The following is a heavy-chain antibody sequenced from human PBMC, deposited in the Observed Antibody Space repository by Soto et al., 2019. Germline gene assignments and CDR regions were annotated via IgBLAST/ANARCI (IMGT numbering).Heavy chain of an antibody. J-gene: IGHJ4*02. V-gene: IGHV4-34*01. Sequence: SETLSLTCAVYGGSFSGYYWSWIRQPPGKGLEWIGEINHSGSTNYNPSLKSRVTISVDTSKNQFSLKLSSVTAADTAVYYCARLGDTVTTFDYWGQGTLVTVSS. CDR1: GGSFSGYY. CDR2: INHSGST. CDR3: ARLGDTVTTFDY. D-gene: IGHD4-17*01.